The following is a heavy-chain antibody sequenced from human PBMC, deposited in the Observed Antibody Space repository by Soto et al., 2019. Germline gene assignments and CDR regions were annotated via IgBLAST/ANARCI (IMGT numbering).Heavy chain of an antibody. J-gene: IGHJ5*02. D-gene: IGHD2-2*01. Sequence: QVQLVESGGGGVQPGRSLRLSCAASGFTFSSYGMHWVRQAPGKGLAWVAGISHGGSNKYYADFVKGRFTIYRDKSKNTLYLQMNNLRAEDTAVYYCAKDNCISTSCYRLYNWFDPWGQGTLVTVSS. V-gene: IGHV3-30*18. CDR3: AKDNCISTSCYRLYNWFDP. CDR1: GFTFSSYG. CDR2: ISHGGSNK.